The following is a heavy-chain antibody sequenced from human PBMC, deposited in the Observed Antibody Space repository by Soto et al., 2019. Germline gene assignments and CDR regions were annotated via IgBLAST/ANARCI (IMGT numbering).Heavy chain of an antibody. CDR2: INHSGST. Sequence: SETLSLTCAVYGGSFSGYYWSWIRQPPGKGLEWIGEINHSGSTNYNPSLKSRVTISVDTSKNQFSQKLSSVTAADTAVYYCARTSSITIFGVVFYGMDVWGQGTTVTVSS. J-gene: IGHJ6*02. V-gene: IGHV4-34*01. CDR3: ARTSSITIFGVVFYGMDV. CDR1: GGSFSGYY. D-gene: IGHD3-3*01.